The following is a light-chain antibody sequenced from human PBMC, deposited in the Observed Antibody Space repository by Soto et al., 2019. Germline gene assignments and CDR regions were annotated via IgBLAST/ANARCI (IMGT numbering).Light chain of an antibody. CDR3: MQGSHWPRT. Sequence: EVVMTQSPLSLPVTLGQPASISCRSSQSLVNSDRNTYLNWFHQRPGQSPRRLIYKVSNRDSGVPDRFSGSGSGTDFTLRISRVEAEDVGVYYCMQGSHWPRTFGQGTRVEIK. J-gene: IGKJ1*01. V-gene: IGKV2-30*01. CDR1: QSLVNSDRNTY. CDR2: KVS.